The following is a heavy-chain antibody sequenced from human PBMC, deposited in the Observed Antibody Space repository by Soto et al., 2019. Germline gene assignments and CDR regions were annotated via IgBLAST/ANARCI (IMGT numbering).Heavy chain of an antibody. V-gene: IGHV3-33*05. CDR3: ASIPRGQWRSHLVQ. CDR2: ISYDGSEE. Sequence: PGKGLGWGAVISYDGSEEYYVDSVKGRFTVSRDNAKNSLSLQMNSLRVEDTAVYYCASIPRGQWRSHLVQWGPGILVT. J-gene: IGHJ4*02. D-gene: IGHD6-19*01.